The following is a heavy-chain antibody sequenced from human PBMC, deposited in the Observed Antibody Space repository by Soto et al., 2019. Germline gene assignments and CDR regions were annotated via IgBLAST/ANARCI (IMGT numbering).Heavy chain of an antibody. J-gene: IGHJ5*02. CDR1: GFTFSSYG. CDR2: ISYDGSNK. CDR3: AKDVPTYNRFDP. Sequence: PGGSLRLSCAASGFTFSSYGMHWVRQAPGKGLEWVAVISYDGSNKYYADSVKGRFTISRDNSKNTLYLQMNSLRAEDTAVYYCAKDVPTYNRFDPWGQGTLVTVSS. V-gene: IGHV3-30*18.